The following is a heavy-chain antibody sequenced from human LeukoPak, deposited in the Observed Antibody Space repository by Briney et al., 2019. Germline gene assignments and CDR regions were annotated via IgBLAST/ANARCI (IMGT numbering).Heavy chain of an antibody. J-gene: IGHJ3*02. Sequence: GGSLRLSCAASGFTFSSYSMNWVRQAPGKGLEWVANIKQDGSEKYYVDSVKGRFTISRDNAKNSLYLQMNSLRAEDTAVYYCAKYYYDSSGYYWSDDAFDIWGQGTMVTVSS. D-gene: IGHD3-22*01. CDR2: IKQDGSEK. V-gene: IGHV3-7*01. CDR1: GFTFSSYS. CDR3: AKYYYDSSGYYWSDDAFDI.